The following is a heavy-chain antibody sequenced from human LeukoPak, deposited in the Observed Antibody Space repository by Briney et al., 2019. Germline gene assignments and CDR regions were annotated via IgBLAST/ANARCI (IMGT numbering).Heavy chain of an antibody. J-gene: IGHJ3*02. V-gene: IGHV4-59*12. CDR1: GGSISSYY. D-gene: IGHD3-22*01. CDR3: ARVREDHYDSSGSAVAFDI. Sequence: SETLSLTCTVSGGSISSYYWSWIRQPPGKGLEWIGYIYNSGSTNYNPSLKSRVTISVDTSKNQFSLKLSSVTAADTAVYYCARVREDHYDSSGSAVAFDIWGQGTMVTVSS. CDR2: IYNSGST.